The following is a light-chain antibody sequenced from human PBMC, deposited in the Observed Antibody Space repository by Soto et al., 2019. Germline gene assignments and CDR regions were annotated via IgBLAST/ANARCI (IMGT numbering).Light chain of an antibody. Sequence: QSVMTQHASLSGSPGQSITISCTGTNNLVSWYQQHPGKAPKGVVYEGTKRPSGVSNRFSGSNSGGTASLTISGLQAKDEASYFCCAYVGASSYVFGPGTKVTVL. J-gene: IGLJ1*01. CDR2: EGT. V-gene: IGLV2-23*01. CDR1: NNL. CDR3: CAYVGASSYV.